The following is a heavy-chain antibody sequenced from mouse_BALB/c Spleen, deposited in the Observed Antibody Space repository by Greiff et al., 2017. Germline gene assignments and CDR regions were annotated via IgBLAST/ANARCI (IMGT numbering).Heavy chain of an antibody. CDR3: NALPMITTTGDYAMDY. Sequence: EVQLQQSGAELVRSGASVKLSCTASGFNINDYYMHWVKQRPEQGLEWIGWIDPENGDTEYAPKFQGKATMTADTSSNTAYLQLSSLTSEDTAFDYCNALPMITTTGDYAMDYWGQGTSVTVSS. D-gene: IGHD2-4*01. CDR1: GFNINDYY. V-gene: IGHV14-4*02. CDR2: IDPENGDT. J-gene: IGHJ4*01.